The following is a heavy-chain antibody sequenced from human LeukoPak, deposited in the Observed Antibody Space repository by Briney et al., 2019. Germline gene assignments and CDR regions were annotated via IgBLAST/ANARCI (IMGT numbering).Heavy chain of an antibody. D-gene: IGHD4-23*01. CDR3: AREGLRWHHYFDY. J-gene: IGHJ4*02. V-gene: IGHV1-18*01. CDR1: GYTFTNYG. Sequence: ASVKVSCKASGYTFTNYGISWVRQAPGQGLEWIGWISAYNGNTNYAQKLLGRVTMTTDTSTSTAYLELRSLRSDDTAVYYCAREGLRWHHYFDYWGQGTLVTVSS. CDR2: ISAYNGNT.